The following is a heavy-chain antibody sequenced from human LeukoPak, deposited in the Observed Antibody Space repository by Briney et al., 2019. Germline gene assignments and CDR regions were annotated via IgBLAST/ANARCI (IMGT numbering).Heavy chain of an antibody. CDR2: ISAIDDST. CDR1: GFTFSSYA. V-gene: IGHV3-23*01. CDR3: AKQEIQLWFMDV. J-gene: IGHJ6*03. Sequence: GGSLRLSGAASGFTFSSYAMDWVRQAPGKGLEWVSAISAIDDSTHYADSVKGRFTISRDNSKNTLYLQMNSLRAEDTAIYYCAKQEIQLWFMDVWGKGTTVTVSS. D-gene: IGHD5-18*01.